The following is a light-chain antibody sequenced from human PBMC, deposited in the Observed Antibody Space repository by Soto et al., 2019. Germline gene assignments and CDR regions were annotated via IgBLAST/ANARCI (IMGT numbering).Light chain of an antibody. J-gene: IGKJ4*01. Sequence: IAMPQPHATLSVSPGERATLSCRASQSVSSNLAWYQQKPGQAPRLLILGASTRATGIPARFSGSGSGTEFTLSINSLQPEDFATYYCQQDDSCPLTFGGGTKVDIK. CDR3: QQDDSCPLT. CDR1: QSVSSN. CDR2: GAS. V-gene: IGKV3-15*01.